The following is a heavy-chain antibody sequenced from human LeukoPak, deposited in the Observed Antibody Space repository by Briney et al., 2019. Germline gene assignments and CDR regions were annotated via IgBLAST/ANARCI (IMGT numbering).Heavy chain of an antibody. V-gene: IGHV3-21*01. CDR3: ASLPASIAVAGTRGAFDI. Sequence: GGSLRLSCAASGFTFSSYSMNWVRQAPGKGLEWVSSISSSSSYIYYADSVKGRFTISRDNAKNSLYLQMNSLRAEDTAVYYCASLPASIAVAGTRGAFDIWGQGTMVTVSS. D-gene: IGHD6-19*01. CDR1: GFTFSSYS. CDR2: ISSSSSYI. J-gene: IGHJ3*02.